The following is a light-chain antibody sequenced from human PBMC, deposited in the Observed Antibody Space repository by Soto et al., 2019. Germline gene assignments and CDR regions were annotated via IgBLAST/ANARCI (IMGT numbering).Light chain of an antibody. CDR2: ATS. V-gene: IGKV1-12*01. CDR1: QGVGGW. Sequence: IQMTQSPSSVSASVGDRVTMTCRASQGVGGWLAWYQQKPGKVPKLLICATSSLHSGVPSRFSGSGSGTDFTLSISSLQPEDFATYYCQQTHSLPLSFGPGTKVDIK. J-gene: IGKJ3*01. CDR3: QQTHSLPLS.